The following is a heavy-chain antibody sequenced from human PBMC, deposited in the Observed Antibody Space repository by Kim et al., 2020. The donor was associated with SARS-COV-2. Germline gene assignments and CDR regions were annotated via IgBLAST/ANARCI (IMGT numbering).Heavy chain of an antibody. Sequence: GGSLRLSCAASGFTFSSYAMHWVRQAPGKGLEWVAVISYDGSNKYYADSVKGRFTISRDNSKNTLYLQMNSLRAEDTAVYYCARDRADSSGYPFPLDYWGQGTLVTVSS. CDR1: GFTFSSYA. CDR2: ISYDGSNK. J-gene: IGHJ4*02. D-gene: IGHD3-22*01. V-gene: IGHV3-30*04. CDR3: ARDRADSSGYPFPLDY.